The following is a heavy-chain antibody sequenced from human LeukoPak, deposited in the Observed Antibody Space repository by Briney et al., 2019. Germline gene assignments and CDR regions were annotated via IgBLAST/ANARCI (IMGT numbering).Heavy chain of an antibody. J-gene: IGHJ4*02. D-gene: IGHD6-19*01. CDR2: INAGNGNT. Sequence: ASVKVSCKASGYTFTSYAMRWVRQAPGQRLEWMGWINAGNGNTKYSQKFQGRVTITRDTSASTAYMELSSLRSEDTAVYYCARLGRGSGWYYHYWGQGTLVTVSS. V-gene: IGHV1-3*01. CDR1: GYTFTSYA. CDR3: ARLGRGSGWYYHY.